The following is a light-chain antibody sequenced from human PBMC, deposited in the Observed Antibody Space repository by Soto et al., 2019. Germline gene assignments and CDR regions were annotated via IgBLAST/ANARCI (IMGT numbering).Light chain of an antibody. CDR2: DAS. Sequence: DFQVTQSPSSLSASVGDRVTITCRASQTISTYLNWYQQKPGKAPRLLIYDASSLLSGVPSRFSGSGSGTDFTLTIASLQPEDFSTYHCQQSDSTPYTFGQGTKVDIK. CDR3: QQSDSTPYT. CDR1: QTISTY. V-gene: IGKV1-39*01. J-gene: IGKJ2*01.